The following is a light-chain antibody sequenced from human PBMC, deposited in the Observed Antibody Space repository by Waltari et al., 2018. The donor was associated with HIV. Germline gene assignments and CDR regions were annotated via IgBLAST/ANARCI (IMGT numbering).Light chain of an antibody. V-gene: IGLV3-19*01. CDR1: SLRSYY. Sequence: SSELTQDPSVSVALGQTVRITCQGDSLRSYYASWYQQKSGQAPVGVFFGRNNRPSGIPDRFSGSSSGTTASLTITGAQADDEAHDCGHSRDSSGHHVVFGGGTKVPGL. J-gene: IGLJ2*01. CDR3: HSRDSSGHHVV. CDR2: GRN.